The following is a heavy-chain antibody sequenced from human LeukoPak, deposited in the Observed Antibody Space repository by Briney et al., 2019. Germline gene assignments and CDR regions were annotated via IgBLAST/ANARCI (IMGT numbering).Heavy chain of an antibody. J-gene: IGHJ5*02. D-gene: IGHD3-3*01. V-gene: IGHV4-61*08. CDR3: ARGSHYDFWSGLNWFDP. CDR2: IYYSGST. Sequence: SETLSLTCTVSGGSISSGDYYWSWIRQPPGKGLEWIGYIYYSGSTNYNPSLKSRVTISVDTSKNQFSLKLSSVTAADTAVYYCARGSHYDFWSGLNWFDPWGQGTLVTVSS. CDR1: GGSISSGDYY.